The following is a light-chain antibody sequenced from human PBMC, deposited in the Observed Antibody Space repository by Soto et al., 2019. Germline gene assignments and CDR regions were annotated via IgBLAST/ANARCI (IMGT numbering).Light chain of an antibody. CDR3: CSYAGSYTPVV. CDR1: RSDVGGYNY. CDR2: DVS. Sequence: QSALTKPRSVSGSPGQSVTISCTGTRSDVGGYNYVSWYQQHPGKAPKFMIYDVSQRPSGVPERFSGSKSGNTASLTISGLQAEYEADYYCCSYAGSYTPVVFGGGTKLTVL. J-gene: IGLJ2*01. V-gene: IGLV2-11*01.